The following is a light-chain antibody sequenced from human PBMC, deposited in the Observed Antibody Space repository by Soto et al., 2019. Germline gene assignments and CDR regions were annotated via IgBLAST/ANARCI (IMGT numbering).Light chain of an antibody. CDR2: AAS. J-gene: IGKJ5*01. Sequence: DSVLISLVAVSSASIGDRVTITCRASQGIGSYLAWYQQKPGKAPKLLIYAASTLQSGVPSRFSGSGSGTEFTLTISSLQPEDFATYCCQQLNSYPITFGQGTRLEIK. CDR3: QQLNSYPIT. CDR1: QGIGSY. V-gene: IGKV1-9*01.